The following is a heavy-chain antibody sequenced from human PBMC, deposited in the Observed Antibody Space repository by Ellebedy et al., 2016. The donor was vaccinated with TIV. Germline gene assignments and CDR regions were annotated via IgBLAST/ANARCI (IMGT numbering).Heavy chain of an antibody. CDR2: IWDDGTER. Sequence: PGGSLRLSCATSGFTFRSYGMPWVRQAPGNGLEWVAVIWDDGTERYYADSVKGRFTLSRDDSRNTLYLQMNSLRAEDTAVYFCARIWQSYGMDVWGQGTTVTVSS. J-gene: IGHJ6*02. CDR1: GFTFRSYG. D-gene: IGHD3-16*01. V-gene: IGHV3-33*01. CDR3: ARIWQSYGMDV.